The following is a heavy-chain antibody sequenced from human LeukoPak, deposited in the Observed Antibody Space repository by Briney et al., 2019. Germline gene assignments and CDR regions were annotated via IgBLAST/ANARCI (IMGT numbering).Heavy chain of an antibody. CDR1: GYTFTGYY. D-gene: IGHD1-26*01. Sequence: GASVKVSCKASGYTFTGYYMHWVRQAPGQGLEWMGWINPNSGNTGYAQKFQGRVTMTRDMSTSTDYMELSSLRSEDTAIYYCARDNSVGDNAWWFDPWGQGTLVTVSS. CDR2: INPNSGNT. CDR3: ARDNSVGDNAWWFDP. J-gene: IGHJ5*02. V-gene: IGHV1-2*02.